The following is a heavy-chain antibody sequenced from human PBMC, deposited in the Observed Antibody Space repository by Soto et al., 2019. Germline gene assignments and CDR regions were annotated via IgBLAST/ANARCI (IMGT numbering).Heavy chain of an antibody. V-gene: IGHV3-30*04. CDR3: AKDRGRYCSGARCYLFDS. CDR1: GVTFNTYA. CDR2: VSYDGSNK. J-gene: IGHJ4*02. D-gene: IGHD2-15*01. Sequence: QVQLVQSGGGVVQPGRSLTLSCAASGVTFNTYAMHWVRQAAGKGLEWVAIVSYDGSNKYYADSVKGRFTISRDNSKSTLYLQINSVRAEDTAVYYCAKDRGRYCSGARCYLFDSWGQGTLVTVSS.